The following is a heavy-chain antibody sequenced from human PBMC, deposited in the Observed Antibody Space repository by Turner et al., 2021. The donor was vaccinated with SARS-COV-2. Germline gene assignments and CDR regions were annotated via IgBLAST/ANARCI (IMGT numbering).Heavy chain of an antibody. Sequence: EVQLVESGGGFVQPGGSLRLSWAACGFPVSGKYMGMVRKGPGKGLELVSLIYSGGSTYYADCVKGRFTISRHNSKNTLYLQKNSLRAEDTAVYYGEKEGESALAGNAFDIWGQGTMVTVSS. CDR1: GFPVSGKY. CDR2: IYSGGST. J-gene: IGHJ3*02. CDR3: EKEGESALAGNAFDI. D-gene: IGHD6-19*01. V-gene: IGHV3-53*04.